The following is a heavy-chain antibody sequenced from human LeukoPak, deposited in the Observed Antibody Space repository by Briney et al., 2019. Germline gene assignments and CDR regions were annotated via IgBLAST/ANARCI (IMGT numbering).Heavy chain of an antibody. J-gene: IGHJ6*02. CDR3: AKKGESLDYYYMDV. D-gene: IGHD3-10*01. Sequence: PGGSLRLSCAASGFTFGSYAMSWVRQAPGKGLEWVSGINSGGSGARTYYADSVKGRFSISRDDSKNTLYLQMNSLRAEDTAVYYCAKKGESLDYYYMDVWGQGTTVTVSS. CDR2: INSGGSGART. CDR1: GFTFGSYA. V-gene: IGHV3-23*01.